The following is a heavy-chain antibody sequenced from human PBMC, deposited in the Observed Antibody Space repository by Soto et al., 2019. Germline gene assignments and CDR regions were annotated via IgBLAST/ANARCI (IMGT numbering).Heavy chain of an antibody. Sequence: QVQLVESGGGLVKPGGSLRLSCAASGFSFSDYYMSWIRQAPGKGLEWVSYISFSDSSIYYADSVKGRFTISRDNAKNSLYLQMNSLRAEDAAVDCCARDIEPPGLFLGYWGQGTLVAVSS. CDR3: ARDIEPPGLFLGY. CDR2: ISFSDSSI. CDR1: GFSFSDYY. V-gene: IGHV3-11*01. J-gene: IGHJ4*02. D-gene: IGHD3-3*01.